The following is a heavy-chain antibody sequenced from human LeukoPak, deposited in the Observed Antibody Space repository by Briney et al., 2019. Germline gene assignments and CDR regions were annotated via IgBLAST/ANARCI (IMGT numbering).Heavy chain of an antibody. CDR3: ARHVPATIFFNWFDP. Sequence: SETLSLTCTVSGGSISSNNYYWGWVRQLPGKGLEWIGSLYYDGSTYYNPSLKRRVTISVDTSKNQFSLRLSSVTATDTAVYYCARHVPATIFFNWFDPWGQGTLVTVSS. J-gene: IGHJ5*02. CDR2: LYYDGST. CDR1: GGSISSNNYY. V-gene: IGHV4-39*01. D-gene: IGHD3-3*01.